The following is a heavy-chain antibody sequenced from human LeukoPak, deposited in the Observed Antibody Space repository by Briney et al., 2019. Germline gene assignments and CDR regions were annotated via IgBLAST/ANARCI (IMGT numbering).Heavy chain of an antibody. CDR2: IYYSGST. J-gene: IGHJ3*02. CDR1: GGSISSSSYY. V-gene: IGHV4-39*07. Sequence: SETLSLTCTVSGGSISSSSYYWGWIRQPPGKGLEWIGSIYYSGSTYYNPSLKSRVTISVDTSKNQFSLKLSSVTAADTAVYYCARDPSYCSGGSCYQHDIWGQGTMVTVSS. D-gene: IGHD2-15*01. CDR3: ARDPSYCSGGSCYQHDI.